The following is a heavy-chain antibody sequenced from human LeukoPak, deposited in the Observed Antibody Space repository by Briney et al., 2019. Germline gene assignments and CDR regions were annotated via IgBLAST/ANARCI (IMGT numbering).Heavy chain of an antibody. Sequence: GGSLRLSCAASGFTFSSYSMNWVRQAPGKGLEWVSSISSSSSYIYYADSVKGRFTISRDNAKNSLYLQMNSLRAEDTAVYYCARDSSRDFWSGYFNWFDPWGQGTLVTVSS. D-gene: IGHD3-3*01. CDR3: ARDSSRDFWSGYFNWFDP. CDR1: GFTFSSYS. V-gene: IGHV3-21*01. CDR2: ISSSSSYI. J-gene: IGHJ5*02.